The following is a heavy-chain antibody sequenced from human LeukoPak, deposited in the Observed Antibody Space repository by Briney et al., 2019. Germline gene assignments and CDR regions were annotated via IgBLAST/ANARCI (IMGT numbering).Heavy chain of an antibody. V-gene: IGHV4-39*07. J-gene: IGHJ4*02. Sequence: PSETLSLTCTVSGGSISSSSYYWGWIRQPPGKGLEWIGSIYYSGSTYHNPSLKSRVTISVDTSKNQFSLKLSSVTAADTAVYYCARYRGLYSSGWYSGDGYFDYWGQGTLVTVSS. CDR3: ARYRGLYSSGWYSGDGYFDY. D-gene: IGHD6-19*01. CDR2: IYYSGST. CDR1: GGSISSSSYY.